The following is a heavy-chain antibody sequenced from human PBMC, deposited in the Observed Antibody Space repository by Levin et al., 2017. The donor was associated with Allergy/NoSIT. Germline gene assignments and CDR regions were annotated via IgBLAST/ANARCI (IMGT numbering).Heavy chain of an antibody. CDR2: IRSKAYGGTT. Sequence: GGSLRLSCTASGFTFGDYAMSWFRQAPGKGLEWVGFIRSKAYGGTTEYAASVKGRFTISRDDSKSIAYLQMNSLKTEDTAVYYCTRDMIHFFGITMVRGTRAEAFDIWGQGTMVTVSS. CDR3: TRDMIHFFGITMVRGTRAEAFDI. D-gene: IGHD3-10*01. J-gene: IGHJ3*02. CDR1: GFTFGDYA. V-gene: IGHV3-49*03.